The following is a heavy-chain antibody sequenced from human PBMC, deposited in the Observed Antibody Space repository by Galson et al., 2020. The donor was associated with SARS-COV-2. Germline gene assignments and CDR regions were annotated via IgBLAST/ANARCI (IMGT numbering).Heavy chain of an antibody. CDR1: GFTFSSYS. D-gene: IGHD6-19*01. CDR3: ARDDGSGWLLGDY. V-gene: IGHV3-21*01. CDR2: ISSSSSYI. Sequence: GESLKISCAASGFTFSSYSMNWVRQAPGKGLEWVSSISSSSSYIYYADSVKGRFTISRDNAKNSLYLQMNSLRAEDTAVYYCARDDGSGWLLGDYWGQGTLVTVSS. J-gene: IGHJ4*02.